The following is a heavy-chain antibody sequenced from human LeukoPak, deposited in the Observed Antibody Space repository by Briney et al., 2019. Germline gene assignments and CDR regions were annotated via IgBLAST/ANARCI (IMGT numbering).Heavy chain of an antibody. CDR3: VSTTPNWGFDY. Sequence: ASVKVSCKASGYTFTSHDINWGRQATGQGLECMGWMSPNSGDTGYAQKFQGRVTMTSYSSISPAYMELSSLRSEDTAIYFCVSTTPNWGFDYWGQGTLVTVSS. CDR1: GYTFTSHD. J-gene: IGHJ4*02. D-gene: IGHD7-27*01. CDR2: MSPNSGDT. V-gene: IGHV1-8*01.